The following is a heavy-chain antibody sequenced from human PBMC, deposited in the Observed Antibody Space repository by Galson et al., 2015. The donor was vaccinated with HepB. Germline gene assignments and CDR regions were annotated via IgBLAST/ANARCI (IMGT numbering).Heavy chain of an antibody. CDR3: ARVPGYSYGYDAFDI. J-gene: IGHJ3*02. CDR2: IYHSGST. V-gene: IGHV4-38-2*02. D-gene: IGHD5-18*01. CDR1: GYSISSGYY. Sequence: TLSLTCTVSGYSISSGYYWGWIRQPPGKGLEWIGSIYHSGSTYYNPSLKSRVTISVDTSKNQFSLKLSSVTAADTAVYYCARVPGYSYGYDAFDIWGQGTMVTVSS.